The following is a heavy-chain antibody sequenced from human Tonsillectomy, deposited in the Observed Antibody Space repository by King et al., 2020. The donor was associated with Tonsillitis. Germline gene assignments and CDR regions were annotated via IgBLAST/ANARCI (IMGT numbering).Heavy chain of an antibody. CDR2: ISSSSSYI. V-gene: IGHV3-21*01. J-gene: IGHJ4*02. CDR1: GFAFSSYS. CDR3: ARLGSDSYEQYYFDY. Sequence: EVQLVESGGGLVKPGGSLRLSCAASGFAFSSYSMNWVRQAPGKGLEWVSSISSSSSYIYYADSVKGRFTISRDNAKNSLYLQMNSLRAEDTAVYYCARLGSDSYEQYYFDYWGQGTLVTVSS. D-gene: IGHD5-18*01.